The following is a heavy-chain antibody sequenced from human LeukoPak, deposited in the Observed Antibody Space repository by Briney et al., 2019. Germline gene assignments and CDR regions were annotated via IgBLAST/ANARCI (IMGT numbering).Heavy chain of an antibody. V-gene: IGHV1-2*02. D-gene: IGHD6-19*01. CDR3: ARDLAGDGLSYFDY. J-gene: IGHJ4*02. CDR2: NSNSGGT. CDR1: GYTFSGYY. Sequence: GTAKVSCKASGYTFSGYYMHWVRPAPGQGLEWMGWNSNSGGTKYAQKFQGRVTMTRDTSISTAYMELTSLKSDDTAVYYCARDLAGDGLSYFDYWGQGTLVTVSS.